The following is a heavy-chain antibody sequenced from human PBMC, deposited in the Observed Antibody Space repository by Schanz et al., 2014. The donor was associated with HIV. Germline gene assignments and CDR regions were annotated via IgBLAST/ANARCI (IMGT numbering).Heavy chain of an antibody. V-gene: IGHV3-9*01. D-gene: IGHD6-6*01. CDR1: GFTFDDYA. CDR3: AKDRSSSTYKYNGLDV. J-gene: IGHJ6*02. Sequence: EEHLVESGGGLARPGGSLRLSCLASGFTFDDYAMHWVRQAPGKGLEWVSCISWNSGSIGYADSVKGRFTISRDDSKNTLYLQMNRLRAEDTAVYYCAKDRSSSTYKYNGLDVWGQGTTVTVSS. CDR2: ISWNSGSI.